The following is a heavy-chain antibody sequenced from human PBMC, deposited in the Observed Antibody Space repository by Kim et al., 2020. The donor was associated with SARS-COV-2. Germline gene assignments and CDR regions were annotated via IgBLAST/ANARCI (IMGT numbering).Heavy chain of an antibody. CDR2: ISAYNGNT. Sequence: ASVKVSCKASGYTFTSYGISWVRQAPGQGLEWMGWISAYNGNTNYAQKLQGRVTMTTDTSTSTAYMELRSLRSDDTAVYYCARERYSYGPNHDAFDIWGQGTMVTVPS. CDR3: ARERYSYGPNHDAFDI. CDR1: GYTFTSYG. J-gene: IGHJ3*02. V-gene: IGHV1-18*01. D-gene: IGHD5-18*01.